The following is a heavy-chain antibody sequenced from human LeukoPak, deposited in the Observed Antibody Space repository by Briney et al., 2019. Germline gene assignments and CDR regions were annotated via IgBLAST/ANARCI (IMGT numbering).Heavy chain of an antibody. CDR2: ISVGSNYI. D-gene: IGHD3-22*01. Sequence: GGSLRLSCAASGYTFSSYSINWVPQAPGKGLEWVSSISVGSNYIYYADSVRGRFSISRDDARNSLYLQVDSLRGDDTAVYYCARLRRNSDRSGYYYYYDYWGQGTLVTVSS. CDR1: GYTFSSYS. J-gene: IGHJ4*02. CDR3: ARLRRNSDRSGYYYYYDY. V-gene: IGHV3-21*01.